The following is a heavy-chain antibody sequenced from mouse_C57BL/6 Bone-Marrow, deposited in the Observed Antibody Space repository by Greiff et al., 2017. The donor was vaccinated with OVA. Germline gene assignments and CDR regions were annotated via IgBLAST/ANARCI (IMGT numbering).Heavy chain of an antibody. Sequence: VQLQQPGAELVKPGASVKLSCKASGYTFTSYWMHWVKQRPGQGLEWIGMIHPNSGSTNYNEKFKSKATLTVDKSSSPAYMQLSSLTSEDSAVYYCARRRGAVLRSWYFDVWGTGTTVTVSS. D-gene: IGHD1-1*01. CDR2: IHPNSGST. V-gene: IGHV1-64*01. J-gene: IGHJ1*03. CDR1: GYTFTSYW. CDR3: ARRRGAVLRSWYFDV.